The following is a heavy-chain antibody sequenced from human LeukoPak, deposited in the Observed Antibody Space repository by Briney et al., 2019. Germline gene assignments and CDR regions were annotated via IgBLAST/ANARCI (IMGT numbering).Heavy chain of an antibody. CDR3: ARVTAGATTLNYYYCSMDV. Sequence: GGSLRLSCVGSGFAFNSYTITWVRQAPGKGLEWVSSITSTSAYRQYADSVRGRFTISRDNAKNSLYLQMNSLGAEDTAVYHCARVTAGATTLNYYYCSMDVWGKGTTVTVSS. V-gene: IGHV3-21*01. D-gene: IGHD1-26*01. CDR2: ITSTSAYR. J-gene: IGHJ6*03. CDR1: GFAFNSYT.